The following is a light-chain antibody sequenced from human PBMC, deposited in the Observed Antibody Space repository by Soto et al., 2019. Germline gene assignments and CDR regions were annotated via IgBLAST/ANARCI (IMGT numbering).Light chain of an antibody. CDR3: QQYNNYPFT. CDR2: DAS. CDR1: QSISVW. Sequence: DIQRTQFPSTLSASIGDRVTITCRASQSISVWMAWYKQIPGKAPQLLIYDASNLQSGVPSRFSGAGSGTEFTLTVSSMKPDDSATYYCQQYNNYPFTFGPETTVHIK. V-gene: IGKV1-5*01. J-gene: IGKJ3*01.